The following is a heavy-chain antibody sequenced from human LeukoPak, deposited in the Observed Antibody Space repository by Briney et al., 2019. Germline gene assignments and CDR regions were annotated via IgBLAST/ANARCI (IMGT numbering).Heavy chain of an antibody. D-gene: IGHD1-14*01. CDR1: GGSISSYY. V-gene: IGHV4-59*08. Sequence: PSKTLSLTCTVSGGSISSYYWSWIRQPPGKGLEWIGYIYYSGSTNYNPSLKSRVTISVDTSKNQFSLKLSSVTAADTAVYYCARQGGYKSPCDYWGQGTLVTVSS. CDR3: ARQGGYKSPCDY. J-gene: IGHJ4*02. CDR2: IYYSGST.